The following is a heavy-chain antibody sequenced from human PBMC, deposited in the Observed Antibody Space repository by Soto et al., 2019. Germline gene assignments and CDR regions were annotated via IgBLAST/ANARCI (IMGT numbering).Heavy chain of an antibody. CDR2: ISHSGTS. J-gene: IGHJ6*02. V-gene: IGHV4-38-2*02. CDR3: ASAVNPWDYYYYGMDV. Sequence: PSETLSLTCTVSGYSISSGYYWSWIRQTPGKGLEWIGSISHSGTSFYNPSLRSRVTISMDTSNNHFSLKLNSLTATDTAVYYCASAVNPWDYYYYGMDVWGQGTTVTVSS. CDR1: GYSISSGYY. D-gene: IGHD1-26*01.